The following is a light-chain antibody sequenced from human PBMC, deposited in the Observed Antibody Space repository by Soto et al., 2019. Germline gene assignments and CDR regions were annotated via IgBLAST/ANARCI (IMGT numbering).Light chain of an antibody. CDR1: SGDIGGYYY. Sequence: QSALTQPASVSGSPGQSITISCTGTSGDIGGYYYVSWYQQHPGKAPKLIIFEVRNRPSGVSYRFSGSKSGTSASLAISGLQAEDEADYYFAAWDDSLNAYVFGTVTKVTGL. CDR3: AAWDDSLNAYV. J-gene: IGLJ1*01. CDR2: EVR. V-gene: IGLV2-14*01.